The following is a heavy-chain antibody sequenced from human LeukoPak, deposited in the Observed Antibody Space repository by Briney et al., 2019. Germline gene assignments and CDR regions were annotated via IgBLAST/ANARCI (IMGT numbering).Heavy chain of an antibody. D-gene: IGHD2-15*01. CDR2: INPNSGGT. CDR3: ARVVGYCSGGSCFYYYYGMDV. J-gene: IGHJ6*02. Sequence: ASVKVSCKASGYTFTGYYMHRVRQAPGQGLEWMGWINPNSGGTNYAQKFQGRVTMTRDTSISTAYMELSRLRSDDTAVYYCARVVGYCSGGSCFYYYYGMDVWGQGTTVTVSS. CDR1: GYTFTGYY. V-gene: IGHV1-2*02.